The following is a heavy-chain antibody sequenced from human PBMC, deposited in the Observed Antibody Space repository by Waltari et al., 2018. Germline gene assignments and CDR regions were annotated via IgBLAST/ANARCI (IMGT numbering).Heavy chain of an antibody. CDR3: TRGDYDFLRGHMDF. J-gene: IGHJ6*03. CDR2: IRSKACGRTK. Sequence: EVQLVESGGGLVQQGRSLRLSCTASGFTFGDYAMSWVSQAPGKGLEWVGFIRSKACGRTKEYAASVKGRFTISRDDSKSIAYLQMNSLKTVDTAVYYCTRGDYDFLRGHMDFWGKGTTVTVSS. V-gene: IGHV3-49*04. CDR1: GFTFGDYA. D-gene: IGHD3-3*01.